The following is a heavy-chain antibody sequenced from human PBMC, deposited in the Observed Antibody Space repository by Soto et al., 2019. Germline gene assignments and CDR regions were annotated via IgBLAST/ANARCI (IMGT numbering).Heavy chain of an antibody. J-gene: IGHJ4*02. CDR3: AKDRARGYIMWDY. Sequence: GGSLRLSCAASGFTFSSYAMSWVRQAPGKGLEWVSAISGSGGSTYYANSVKGRFTISRDNSKNTLYLQMNSLRAEDTAVYYCAKDRARGYIMWDYWGQGTLVTVSS. CDR1: GFTFSSYA. CDR2: ISGSGGST. V-gene: IGHV3-23*01. D-gene: IGHD5-12*01.